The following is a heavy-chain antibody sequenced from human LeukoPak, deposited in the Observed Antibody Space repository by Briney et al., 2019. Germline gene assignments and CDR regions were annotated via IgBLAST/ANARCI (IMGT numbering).Heavy chain of an antibody. V-gene: IGHV1-18*01. D-gene: IGHD3-22*01. J-gene: IGHJ4*02. CDR1: GYTFTSYG. CDR2: ISAYNGNT. Sequence: ASVKVSCKASGYTFTSYGISWVRQAPGQGFEWMGWISAYNGNTNYAQKLQGRVTMTTDTSTSTAYMELRSLRSDDTAVYYCARDSNLYYYDSSGYYYGGYYFDYWGQGTLVTVSS. CDR3: ARDSNLYYYDSSGYYYGGYYFDY.